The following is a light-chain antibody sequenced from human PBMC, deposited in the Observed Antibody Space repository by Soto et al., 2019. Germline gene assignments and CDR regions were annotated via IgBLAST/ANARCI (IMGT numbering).Light chain of an antibody. J-gene: IGKJ4*01. CDR1: QSISTY. V-gene: IGKV1-39*01. Sequence: DIQMTQSPSSLSASVGDRVTITCRTSQSISTYLSWFQQKPGEAPRLLMYSASSLPSGVPSRFIGSGSATDFTLTFSSLQPEDFATYYCQQNYSPPRSFGGGTKVEV. CDR2: SAS. CDR3: QQNYSPPRS.